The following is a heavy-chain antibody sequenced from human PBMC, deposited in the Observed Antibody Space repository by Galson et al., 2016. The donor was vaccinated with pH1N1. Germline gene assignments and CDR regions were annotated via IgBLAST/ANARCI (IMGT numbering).Heavy chain of an antibody. CDR3: ASVGDGYNLV. CDR2: INPISGVT. J-gene: IGHJ4*02. D-gene: IGHD5-24*01. Sequence: SVKVSCKASGYTFTDYYLHWVRQAPGQGLKWMGRINPISGVTDFAQNFQGRVTMTRDTSINTAYMELRRLRFDDTAVYCCASVGDGYNLVWGQGTLVTVSS. CDR1: GYTFTDYY. V-gene: IGHV1-2*06.